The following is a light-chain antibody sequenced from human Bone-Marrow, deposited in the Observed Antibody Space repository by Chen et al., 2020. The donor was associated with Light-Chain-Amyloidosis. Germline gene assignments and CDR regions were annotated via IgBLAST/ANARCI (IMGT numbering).Light chain of an antibody. CDR2: RDT. J-gene: IGLJ2*01. Sequence: SYALTQPLSVYVSPRETASITCSGDVLPTKYAYWYQQKPGQAPVLVIHRDTERPSGISERFSGSSSGTTATLTISGVQAEDEADYHCQSADSSGTYEVIFGGGTKLTVL. CDR1: VLPTKY. CDR3: QSADSSGTYEVI. V-gene: IGLV3-25*03.